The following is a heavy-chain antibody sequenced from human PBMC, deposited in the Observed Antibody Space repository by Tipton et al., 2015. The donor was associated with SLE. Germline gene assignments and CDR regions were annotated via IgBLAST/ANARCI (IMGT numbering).Heavy chain of an antibody. Sequence: GLVKPSETLSLTCAVYGGSFSGYYWSWIRQPPGKGLEWIGEINHGGSTNYNPSLKSRVTISVDTSKNQFSLKLTSVTAADTAVYYCAREGTTGYPFDYWGQGTLVTVSS. CDR3: AREGTTGYPFDY. J-gene: IGHJ4*02. V-gene: IGHV4-34*01. CDR2: INHGGST. CDR1: GGSFSGYY. D-gene: IGHD4-11*01.